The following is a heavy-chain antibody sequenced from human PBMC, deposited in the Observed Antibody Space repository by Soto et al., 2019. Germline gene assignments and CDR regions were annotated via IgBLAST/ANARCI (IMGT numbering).Heavy chain of an antibody. Sequence: EVQLVESGGGLVQPGGSLRLSCAASGFTFSSYAMHWVRQAPGKGLEYVSAISSNGGSTYYANSVKGRFTISRDNSKNTLYLQMGSLRAEDMAVYYCARNQHPHGTICYCYSMDVWGKGTTVTVSS. CDR1: GFTFSSYA. CDR2: ISSNGGST. V-gene: IGHV3-64*01. J-gene: IGHJ6*03. CDR3: ARNQHPHGTICYCYSMDV. D-gene: IGHD1-7*01.